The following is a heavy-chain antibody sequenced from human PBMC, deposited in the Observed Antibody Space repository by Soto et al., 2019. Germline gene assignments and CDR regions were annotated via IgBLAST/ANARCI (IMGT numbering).Heavy chain of an antibody. D-gene: IGHD2-15*01. CDR3: ARLDCSGGSCYSLYSYYGMDV. J-gene: IGHJ6*02. CDR1: GYSFTSYW. Sequence: GESLKISCKGSGYSFTSYWIGWVRQMPGKGLEWMGIIYPGDSDTRYSPSFQGQVTISADKSISTAYLQWSSLKASDTAMYYCARLDCSGGSCYSLYSYYGMDVWGQGTTVTVSS. V-gene: IGHV5-51*01. CDR2: IYPGDSDT.